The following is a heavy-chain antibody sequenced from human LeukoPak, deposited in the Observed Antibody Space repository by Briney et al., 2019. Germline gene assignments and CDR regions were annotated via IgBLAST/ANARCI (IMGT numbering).Heavy chain of an antibody. D-gene: IGHD3-16*02. CDR3: ARVMITFGGVIVSQEDY. CDR1: GYTFTSYG. Sequence: ASVKVSCKASGYTFTSYGISWVRQAPGQGLEWMGWISAYNGNTNYAQKLQGRVTMTTDTSTSTAYMELRSLRSDDTAVYYCARVMITFGGVIVSQEDYWGQGTLVTVSS. CDR2: ISAYNGNT. J-gene: IGHJ4*02. V-gene: IGHV1-18*01.